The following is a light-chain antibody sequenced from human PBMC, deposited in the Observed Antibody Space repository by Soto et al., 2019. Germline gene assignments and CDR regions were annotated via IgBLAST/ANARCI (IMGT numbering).Light chain of an antibody. J-gene: IGKJ4*01. CDR3: QQFDNLSLT. CDR2: DAS. V-gene: IGKV1-33*01. CDR1: QDISNY. Sequence: DIQMTQSPSSLSASVGDRVTITCHARQDISNYLNWYQQKPGKAPKILIYDASVLEAGVPSRFSGCGSGTHFTLAISSLQAETVATYSCQQFDNLSLTFGVYTKVEI.